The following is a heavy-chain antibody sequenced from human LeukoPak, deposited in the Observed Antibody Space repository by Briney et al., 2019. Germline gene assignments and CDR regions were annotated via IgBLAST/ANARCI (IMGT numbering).Heavy chain of an antibody. J-gene: IGHJ6*03. Sequence: GGSLRLSCAASGFTFSTSIMSWVRQAPGKGLEWVSYITSSSSPIYYADSVKGRFTISRDNAKNSLYLQLNSLRAEDTAVYYCARWGFPIYYYYMDVWGKGTTVTVSS. D-gene: IGHD3-16*01. V-gene: IGHV3-48*01. CDR3: ARWGFPIYYYYMDV. CDR2: ITSSSSPI. CDR1: GFTFSTSI.